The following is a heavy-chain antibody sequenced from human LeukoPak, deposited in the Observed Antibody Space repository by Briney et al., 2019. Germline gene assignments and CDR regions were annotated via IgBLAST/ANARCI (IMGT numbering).Heavy chain of an antibody. CDR1: GYTVTGYY. D-gene: IGHD1-26*01. J-gene: IGHJ5*02. CDR2: IIPIFGTA. V-gene: IGHV1-69*06. Sequence: GASVKVSCKASGYTVTGYYIHWVRQAPGQGLEWMGGIIPIFGTANYAQKFQGRVTITADKSTSTAYMELSSLRSEDTAVYYCASTHSGSYWWFDPWGQGTLVTVSS. CDR3: ASTHSGSYWWFDP.